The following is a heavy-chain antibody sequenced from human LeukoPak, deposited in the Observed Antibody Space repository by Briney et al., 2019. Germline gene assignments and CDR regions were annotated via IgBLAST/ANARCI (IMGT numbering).Heavy chain of an antibody. Sequence: GGSLRLSCAASGFTFSSYAMSWVRQAPGKGLEWVSATSGSGGSTYYADSVKGRFTISRDNSKNTLYLQMNSPRAEDTAVYYCAQTPYCSGGNCYYYYLDYWGQGTLVTVSS. D-gene: IGHD2-15*01. V-gene: IGHV3-23*01. J-gene: IGHJ4*02. CDR2: TSGSGGST. CDR3: AQTPYCSGGNCYYYYLDY. CDR1: GFTFSSYA.